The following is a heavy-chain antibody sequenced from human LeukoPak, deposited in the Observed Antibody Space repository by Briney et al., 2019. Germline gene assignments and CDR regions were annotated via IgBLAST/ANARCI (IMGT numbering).Heavy chain of an antibody. V-gene: IGHV3-53*01. Sequence: AGGSLRPSCAASGLTVGSNYMTWVRQAPGKGLEWVPVIYSAGDTYYTDSVKGRFTISRDNSQNAAYLQMNSLRAEDTAVYYCARDLNAQSRAFDIWGRGTMVTVSS. CDR3: ARDLNAQSRAFDI. CDR2: IYSAGDT. D-gene: IGHD1-1*01. J-gene: IGHJ3*02. CDR1: GLTVGSNY.